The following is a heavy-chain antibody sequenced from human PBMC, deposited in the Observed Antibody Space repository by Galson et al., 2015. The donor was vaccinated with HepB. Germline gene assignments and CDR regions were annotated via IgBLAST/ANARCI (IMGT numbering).Heavy chain of an antibody. Sequence: CAISGDSVSSNRAAWNWIRQSPSRGLEWLGRTYYRSKWSSDYAASVKSRITINADTSKNQFSLQLNSVTPEDTAVYYCARGHYYDSTGAYYFDYWDQGTLVTVSS. V-gene: IGHV6-1*01. CDR2: TYYRSKWSS. CDR3: ARGHYYDSTGAYYFDY. CDR1: GDSVSSNRAA. D-gene: IGHD3-22*01. J-gene: IGHJ4*02.